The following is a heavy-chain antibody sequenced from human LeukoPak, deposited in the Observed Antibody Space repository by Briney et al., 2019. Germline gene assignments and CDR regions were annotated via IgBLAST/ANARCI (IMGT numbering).Heavy chain of an antibody. CDR3: ARVVSSSWYDALDWFDP. CDR1: GFTFSSYW. CDR2: IKQDGSEK. J-gene: IGHJ5*02. D-gene: IGHD6-13*01. V-gene: IGHV3-7*01. Sequence: GGSLRLSCAASGFTFSSYWMSWVRQAPGKGLEWVANIKQDGSEKYYVDSVKGRFTISRDNAKNSLYLQMNSLGAEDTAVYYCARVVSSSWYDALDWFDPWGQGTLVTVSS.